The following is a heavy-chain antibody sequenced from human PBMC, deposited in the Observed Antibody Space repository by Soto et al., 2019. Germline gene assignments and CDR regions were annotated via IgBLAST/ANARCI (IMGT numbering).Heavy chain of an antibody. J-gene: IGHJ6*03. CDR2: IIPILGIA. D-gene: IGHD4-17*01. CDR3: ARVSTVSDYYYYLDV. V-gene: IGHV1-69*02. CDR1: GGTFSSYT. Sequence: EASVKVSCKASGGTFSSYTISWVRQAPGQGLEWMGRIIPILGIANYAQKFQGRVTITADKSTSTAYMELSSLRSEDTAVYYCARVSTVSDYYYYLDVWGKGTTVTVSS.